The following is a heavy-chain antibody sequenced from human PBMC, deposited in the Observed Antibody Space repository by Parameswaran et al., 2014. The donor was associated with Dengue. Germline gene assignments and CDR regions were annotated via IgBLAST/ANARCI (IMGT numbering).Heavy chain of an antibody. J-gene: IGHJ3*01. V-gene: IGHV5-51*01. CDR3: ARPQEGTGGYDAFDV. Sequence: VRQMPGKGLEWMGIIYPGDSDTRYSPSFQGQVTISADKSISTAYLQWSSLKASDTAMYYCARPQEGTGGYDAFDVWGQGTMVTVSS. CDR2: IYPGDSDT. D-gene: IGHD3-10*01.